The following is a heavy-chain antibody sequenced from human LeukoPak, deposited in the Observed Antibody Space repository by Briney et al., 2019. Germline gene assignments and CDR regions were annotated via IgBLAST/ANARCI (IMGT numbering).Heavy chain of an antibody. D-gene: IGHD3-10*02. CDR1: GGSISSSTYY. V-gene: IGHV4-39*07. J-gene: IGHJ6*03. CDR3: ASCSYHHYFMDV. Sequence: SETLSLTCAVSGGSISSSTYYWGWIRQPPGKGLEWIGSVYYSGSTYSNPSLKSRVTISVDTSKNQFSLKLSSVTAADSAVYYCASCSYHHYFMDVWGKGTTVTVSS. CDR2: VYYSGST.